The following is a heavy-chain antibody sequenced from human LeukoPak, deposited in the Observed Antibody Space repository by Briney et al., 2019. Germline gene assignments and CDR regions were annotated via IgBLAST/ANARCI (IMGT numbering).Heavy chain of an antibody. CDR1: GFTFDNYG. CDR2: ISGSGGRT. V-gene: IGHV3-23*01. J-gene: IGHJ3*02. D-gene: IGHD2-2*03. Sequence: QTGGSLRLSCAASGFTFDNYGIGWVRQAPGKGLEWVSGISGSGGRTYYADSVKGRFTISRDNSKNTLFLQLNSLGVEDTATYYCAIPTCSGSGYCSTSDPFHTWGQGTMVTASS. CDR3: AIPTCSGSGYCSTSDPFHT.